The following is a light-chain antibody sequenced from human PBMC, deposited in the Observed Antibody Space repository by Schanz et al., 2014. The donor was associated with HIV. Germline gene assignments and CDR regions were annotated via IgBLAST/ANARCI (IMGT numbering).Light chain of an antibody. CDR2: RNN. CDR1: SSNIGSNF. Sequence: QSVLTQPPSASGTPGQRVTISCSGSSSNIGSNFGYWYQQLPGTAPKLLIYRNNQRPSGDPDRFSGSKSGTSASLAISGLRSEDEADYYCAAWDDRLSSWVFGGGTKLTVL. CDR3: AAWDDRLSSWV. V-gene: IGLV1-47*01. J-gene: IGLJ3*02.